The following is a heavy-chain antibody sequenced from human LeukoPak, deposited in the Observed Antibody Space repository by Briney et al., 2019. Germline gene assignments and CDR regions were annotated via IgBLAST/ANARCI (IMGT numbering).Heavy chain of an antibody. D-gene: IGHD3-9*01. J-gene: IGHJ5*02. CDR2: ISSSSSYI. Sequence: GGSLRLSCAASGFTFSSYSMNWVRQAPGKGLEWVSSISSSSSYIYYADSVEGRFTISRDNAKNSLYLQMNSLRAEDTAVYYCARALWGYDILTGYYDWFDPWGQGTLVTVSS. V-gene: IGHV3-21*01. CDR3: ARALWGYDILTGYYDWFDP. CDR1: GFTFSSYS.